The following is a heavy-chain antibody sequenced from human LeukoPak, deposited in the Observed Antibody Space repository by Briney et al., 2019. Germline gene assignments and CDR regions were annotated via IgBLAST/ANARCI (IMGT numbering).Heavy chain of an antibody. CDR3: ATRAMIVEDYYFDY. J-gene: IGHJ4*02. D-gene: IGHD3-22*01. CDR2: FDPEDGET. CDR1: GYTLTELS. V-gene: IGHV1-24*01. Sequence: GASVKVSCKVSGYTLTELSMHWVRQAPGKGLEWMGGFDPEDGETIYAQKFQGRVTMAEDTSTDTAYMELSSLRSEDTAVYYCATRAMIVEDYYFDYWGQGTLVTVSS.